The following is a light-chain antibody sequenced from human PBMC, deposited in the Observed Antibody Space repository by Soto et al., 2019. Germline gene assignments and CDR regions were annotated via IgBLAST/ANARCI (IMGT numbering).Light chain of an antibody. CDR1: QGISED. CDR3: QQYYSLPYT. Sequence: DIQLTQSPSSLSASVGDRVTITCQASQGISEDLNWYQQKPGKATKVLIYAASNLETGVPSRFSEIGSQTEFTFTISSLQPEDIATYYWQQYYSLPYTFGQGTKLEI. CDR2: AAS. J-gene: IGKJ2*01. V-gene: IGKV1-33*01.